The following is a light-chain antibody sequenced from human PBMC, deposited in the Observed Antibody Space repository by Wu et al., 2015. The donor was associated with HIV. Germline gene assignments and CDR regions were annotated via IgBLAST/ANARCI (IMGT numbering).Light chain of an antibody. CDR2: GAS. Sequence: EIVLTQSPGTLSLSPGERATLSCRASQSVSSKLAWYQQKPGQAPRLLIYGASTRATGIPARFSGSGSGTEFTLTISSLQPEDVATYYCQKYNTAPWTFGQGTKVEMK. CDR3: QKYNTAPWT. CDR1: QSVSSK. V-gene: IGKV3-15*01. J-gene: IGKJ1*01.